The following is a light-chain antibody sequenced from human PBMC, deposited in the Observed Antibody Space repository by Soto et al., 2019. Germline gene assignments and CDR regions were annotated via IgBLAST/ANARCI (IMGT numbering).Light chain of an antibody. CDR1: SSDVGGYNY. CDR3: SSYTSSSAVV. J-gene: IGLJ2*01. Sequence: QSALTQPASVSGPPGQSITISCTGTSSDVGGYNYVSWYQQYPGKAPKLMIYEVSNRPSGVSNRFSGSKSGNTASLTISGLQAEDEADYYCSSYTSSSAVVFGGGTKVTVL. V-gene: IGLV2-14*01. CDR2: EVS.